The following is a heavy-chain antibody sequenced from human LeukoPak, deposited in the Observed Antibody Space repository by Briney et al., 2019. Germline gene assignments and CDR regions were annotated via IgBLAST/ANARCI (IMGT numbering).Heavy chain of an antibody. CDR3: ARGIAARSINFDY. J-gene: IGHJ4*02. Sequence: PSETLSLTCTVSGGSISSYYWSWIRQPPGKGLEWIGYIYYSGTTNYDPSLKSRVTISVDTSKNQFSLKLSSVTAADTAVYYCARGIAARSINFDYWGQGTLVTVSS. D-gene: IGHD6-6*01. V-gene: IGHV4-59*12. CDR2: IYYSGTT. CDR1: GGSISSYY.